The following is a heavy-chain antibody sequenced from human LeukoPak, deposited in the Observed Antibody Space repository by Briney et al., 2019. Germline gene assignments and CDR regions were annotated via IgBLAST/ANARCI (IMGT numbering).Heavy chain of an antibody. CDR3: ASYPDYGDYPYYFDY. CDR2: ISSSGSTI. J-gene: IGHJ4*02. Sequence: GGSLRLSRAASGFTFSSYEMNWVRQAPGKGLEWVSYISSSGSTIYYADSVKGRFTTSRDNAKNSLYLQMNSLRAEDTAVYYCASYPDYGDYPYYFDYWGQGTLVTVSS. V-gene: IGHV3-48*03. D-gene: IGHD4-17*01. CDR1: GFTFSSYE.